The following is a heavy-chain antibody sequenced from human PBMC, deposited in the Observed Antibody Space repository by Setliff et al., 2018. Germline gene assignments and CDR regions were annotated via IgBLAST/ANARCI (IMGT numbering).Heavy chain of an antibody. CDR3: VRSGKFGMRFWFDQ. D-gene: IGHD1-26*01. V-gene: IGHV1-2*02. Sequence: GASVKVSCKASGYTFTGYYMHWVRQAPGQGLEWMGWINPDSGDTHSAQKFQGRVTMTRDTSINTAYMELGSLTSDDTAFYYCVRSGKFGMRFWFDQWGQGTLVTVSS. CDR2: INPDSGDT. J-gene: IGHJ5*02. CDR1: GYTFTGYY.